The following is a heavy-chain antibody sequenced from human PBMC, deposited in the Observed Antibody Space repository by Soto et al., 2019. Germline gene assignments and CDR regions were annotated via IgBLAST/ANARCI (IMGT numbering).Heavy chain of an antibody. V-gene: IGHV1-18*01. Sequence: ASVKVSCKASGYTFTSYGISWVRQAPGQGLEWMGWISVYSGNTNYAQKFQGRVTMTTDTSTSTAYMELRSLRSDDTAVYYCARGGHYYDSSGYTRLNYYGMDVWGQGATGTVSS. CDR1: GYTFTSYG. CDR3: ARGGHYYDSSGYTRLNYYGMDV. CDR2: ISVYSGNT. J-gene: IGHJ6*02. D-gene: IGHD3-22*01.